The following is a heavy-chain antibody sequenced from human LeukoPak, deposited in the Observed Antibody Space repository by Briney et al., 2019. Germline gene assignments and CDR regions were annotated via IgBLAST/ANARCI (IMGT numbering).Heavy chain of an antibody. CDR2: INPNSGGT. CDR1: GFTFTGYY. J-gene: IGHJ4*02. Sequence: ASVKVSCKASGFTFTGYYIHWVRQAPGQGLEWMGWINPNSGGTNYAQKFQGRVTMTRDTSISTAYMELSRLRSDDTAVYYCARGGRIVVVVAATLHDYWGQGTLVTVSS. V-gene: IGHV1-2*02. CDR3: ARGGRIVVVVAATLHDY. D-gene: IGHD2-15*01.